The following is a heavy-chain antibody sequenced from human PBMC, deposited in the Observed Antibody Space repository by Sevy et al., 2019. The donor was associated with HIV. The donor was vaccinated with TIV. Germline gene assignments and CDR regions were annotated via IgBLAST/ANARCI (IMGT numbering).Heavy chain of an antibody. CDR3: ATSRSGYFDSSGYYRY. D-gene: IGHD3-22*01. CDR1: GYSFTSHW. Sequence: GESLKISCKGSGYSFTSHWIGWVRHMPGKGLEWMGIIYPDDSDTRYSPSFQGQVTFSADKSISTAYLQWGSLKASDTAMYYCATSRSGYFDSSGYYRYWGQGTLVTVSS. V-gene: IGHV5-51*01. J-gene: IGHJ4*02. CDR2: IYPDDSDT.